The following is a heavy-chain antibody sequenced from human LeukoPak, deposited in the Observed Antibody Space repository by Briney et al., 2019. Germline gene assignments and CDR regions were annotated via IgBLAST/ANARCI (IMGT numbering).Heavy chain of an antibody. CDR3: ARAIVENWSDVRDDAFDI. J-gene: IGHJ3*02. D-gene: IGHD1-1*01. Sequence: EASVKVSCKASGGTFSSYAISWVRQAPGQGLEWMGRIIPILGIANYAQKFQGRVTITVDKSTSTAYMELSSLRSEDTAVYYCARAIVENWSDVRDDAFDIWGQGTMVTVSS. CDR1: GGTFSSYA. CDR2: IIPILGIA. V-gene: IGHV1-69*04.